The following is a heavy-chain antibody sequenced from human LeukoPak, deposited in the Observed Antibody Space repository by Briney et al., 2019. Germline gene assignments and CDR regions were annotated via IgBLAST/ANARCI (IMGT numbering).Heavy chain of an antibody. CDR1: GFTFSSYA. V-gene: IGHV3-30*01. D-gene: IGHD2-2*01. CDR3: ARGGMRYCSSTSCYAPFDY. J-gene: IGHJ4*02. CDR2: ISYDGSNK. Sequence: PGRSLRLSCAASGFTFSSYAMHWVRQTPGKGLEWVAVISYDGSNKYYADSVKGRFTISRDNSKNTLYLQMNSLRAEDTAVYYCARGGMRYCSSTSCYAPFDYWGQGTLVAVSS.